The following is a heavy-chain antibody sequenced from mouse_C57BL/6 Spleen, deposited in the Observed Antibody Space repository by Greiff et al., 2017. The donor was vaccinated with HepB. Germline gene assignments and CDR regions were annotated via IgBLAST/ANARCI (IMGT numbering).Heavy chain of an antibody. CDR3: AHYGSNYDAMDY. CDR2: IDPEDGET. Sequence: EVQLQQSGAELVKSGASVKLSCTASGFNIKDYYMHWVKQRSEQGLERIGRIDPEDGETKYAPKFQGKATITADTSSNTAYLQLSSLTSEDTAVYYCAHYGSNYDAMDYWGQGATVAGSS. J-gene: IGHJ4*01. V-gene: IGHV14-2*01. D-gene: IGHD1-1*01. CDR1: GFNIKDYY.